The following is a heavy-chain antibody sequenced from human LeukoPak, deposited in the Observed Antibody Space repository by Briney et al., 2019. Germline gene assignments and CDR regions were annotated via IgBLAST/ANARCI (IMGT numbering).Heavy chain of an antibody. CDR3: AFGATSPYYFDY. CDR1: GGSISSYY. CDR2: IYYSGST. Sequence: KPSETLSLTCTVSGGSISSYYWSWIRQPPGKGLEWIGYIYYSGSTNYNPSLKSRVTISVDTSKNQFSLKLSSVTAADTAVYYCAFGATSPYYFDYWGQGTLVTVSS. J-gene: IGHJ4*02. D-gene: IGHD3-16*01. V-gene: IGHV4-59*12.